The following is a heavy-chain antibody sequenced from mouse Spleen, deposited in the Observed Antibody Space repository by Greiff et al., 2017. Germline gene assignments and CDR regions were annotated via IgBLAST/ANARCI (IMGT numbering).Heavy chain of an antibody. V-gene: IGHV2-9*02. Sequence: VMLVESGPGLVAPSQSLSITCTVSGFSLTSYGVHWVRQPPGKGLEWLGVIWAGGSTNYNSALLSSLSISKDNSKSQVFLKMNSRQTGGTAMYYCARDWDYTGTFDYWGQGTTLTGSS. CDR3: ARDWDYTGTFDY. CDR2: IWAGGST. CDR1: GFSLTSYG. D-gene: IGHD2-13*01. J-gene: IGHJ2*01.